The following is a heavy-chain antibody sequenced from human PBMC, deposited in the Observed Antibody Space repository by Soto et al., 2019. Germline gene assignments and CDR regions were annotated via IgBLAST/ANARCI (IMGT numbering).Heavy chain of an antibody. Sequence: GGSLRLSCAAPGFTFSSYAMSWVPQAPGKGLGWVSAISGSGGSTYYADSVKGRFTISRDNSKNTLYLQMNSLRAEDTAVYYCAKDYGDYDYYYYYYMDVWGKGTTVTVSS. CDR2: ISGSGGST. CDR3: AKDYGDYDYYYYYYMDV. J-gene: IGHJ6*03. V-gene: IGHV3-23*01. CDR1: GFTFSSYA. D-gene: IGHD4-17*01.